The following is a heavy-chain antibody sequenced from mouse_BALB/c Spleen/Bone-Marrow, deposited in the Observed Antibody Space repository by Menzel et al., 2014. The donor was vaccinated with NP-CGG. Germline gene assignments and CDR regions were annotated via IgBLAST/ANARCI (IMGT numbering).Heavy chain of an antibody. D-gene: IGHD2-14*01. V-gene: IGHV5-12*02. J-gene: IGHJ3*01. CDR2: ISNGGNNT. Sequence: EVQLVESGGGLVQPGGSLKISCATSGFTFSDYYMYWVRQTPEKRLEWVASISNGGNNTYYPDTLKGRFTISRDNAKNTLYPQMSRLKSEDTAIYYCLRHDYRYDAWFAYWGQGTLVTVSA. CDR1: GFTFSDYY. CDR3: LRHDYRYDAWFAY.